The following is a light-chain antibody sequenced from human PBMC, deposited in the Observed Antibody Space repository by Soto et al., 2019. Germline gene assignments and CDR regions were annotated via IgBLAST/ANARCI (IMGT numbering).Light chain of an antibody. CDR1: QGISSY. V-gene: IGKV1-9*01. CDR3: QQVSGYPLS. CDR2: AAS. J-gene: IGKJ4*01. Sequence: GDRVTITCRASQGISSYLAWYQQEPGKAPKLLIYAASTLQSGVPSRFSGSASGTEFTLTISSLQPEDFATYYCQQVSGYPLSFGGGTKVDIK.